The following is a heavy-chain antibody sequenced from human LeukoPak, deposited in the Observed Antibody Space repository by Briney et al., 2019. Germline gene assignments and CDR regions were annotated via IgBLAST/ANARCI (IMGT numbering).Heavy chain of an antibody. V-gene: IGHV4-39*01. Sequence: SETLSLTCTVSGGSINSSIYYWAWIRQPPGKGLEWIGSVYYSGSTFYNPSLKSRVTISVDTSKNQFSLKLSSVTAADTAVYYCARHYYYGSGLPYWGQGTLVTVSS. CDR3: ARHYYYGSGLPY. D-gene: IGHD3-10*01. CDR2: VYYSGST. CDR1: GGSINSSIYY. J-gene: IGHJ4*02.